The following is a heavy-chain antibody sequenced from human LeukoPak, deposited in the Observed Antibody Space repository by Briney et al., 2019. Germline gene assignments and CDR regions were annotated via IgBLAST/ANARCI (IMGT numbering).Heavy chain of an antibody. Sequence: PGGSLRLSCAASGFTFSTYSMNWVRQAPGERLEWVSSISSSSSYIYYADSLKGRFTISRDNAKNSLYLQMNSLRAEDTAVYYCARIQLNSYYYYMDVWGKGTTVTVSS. D-gene: IGHD2-2*01. CDR1: GFTFSTYS. V-gene: IGHV3-21*01. CDR2: ISSSSSYI. CDR3: ARIQLNSYYYYMDV. J-gene: IGHJ6*03.